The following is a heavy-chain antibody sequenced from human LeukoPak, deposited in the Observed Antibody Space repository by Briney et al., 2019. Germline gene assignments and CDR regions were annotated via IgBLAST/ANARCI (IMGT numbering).Heavy chain of an antibody. CDR3: ARDSGYNAFDI. CDR1: GFTFSSYA. J-gene: IGHJ3*02. V-gene: IGHV3-23*01. D-gene: IGHD5-12*01. CDR2: ISGSGGST. Sequence: PGGSLRLSCAASGFTFSSYAMSWVHQAPGKGLEWVSAISGSGGSTYYADSVKGRFTFSRDNAKNSLFLQMNSLRAEDTAVFYCARDSGYNAFDIWGQGTMVTVSS.